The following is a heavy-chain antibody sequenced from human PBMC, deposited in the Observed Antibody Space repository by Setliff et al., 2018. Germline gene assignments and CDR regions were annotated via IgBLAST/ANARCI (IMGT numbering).Heavy chain of an antibody. J-gene: IGHJ4*02. CDR3: AKGHLSVAHCGADCYPFDS. D-gene: IGHD2-21*02. CDR1: VFVVMNNE. V-gene: IGHV3-53*01. Sequence: PGGSLRLSCAASVFVVMNNEMSWVRQAPGKGLEWISVTYRSGVTNYANSVKGRFIVSRDNSKSTVYLQMNRLRGDDTAVYYCAKGHLSVAHCGADCYPFDSWGQGTLVTVSS. CDR2: TYRSGVT.